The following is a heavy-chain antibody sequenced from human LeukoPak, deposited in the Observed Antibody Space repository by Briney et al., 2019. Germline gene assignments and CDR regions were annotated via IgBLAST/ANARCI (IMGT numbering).Heavy chain of an antibody. J-gene: IGHJ4*02. Sequence: SETLSLTCTVSGGSISSYYWSWIRQPAGKGLEWIGEISHRGTTNYNPSLENRVTISKDTAKNHLSLNLTSVTAADTAVYYCARAGVPLRRLQYGYWGQGTLVTVSS. CDR2: ISHRGTT. V-gene: IGHV4-59*08. CDR3: ARAGVPLRRLQYGY. CDR1: GGSISSYY. D-gene: IGHD4-11*01.